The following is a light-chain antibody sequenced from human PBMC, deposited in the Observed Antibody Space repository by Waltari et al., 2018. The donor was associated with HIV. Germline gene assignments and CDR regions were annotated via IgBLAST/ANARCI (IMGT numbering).Light chain of an antibody. CDR1: NIGSKT. V-gene: IGLV3-21*02. CDR2: AAR. Sequence: SYVLTQPPSVSVAPGQTARITCGGNNIGSKTVHWYQQRPGQATVLVVFAARDRPSGIPGRFSGSSSGNAATLTISRVEAGHEADYYCQVWDSSANGVFGGGTKLTVL. CDR3: QVWDSSANGV. J-gene: IGLJ2*01.